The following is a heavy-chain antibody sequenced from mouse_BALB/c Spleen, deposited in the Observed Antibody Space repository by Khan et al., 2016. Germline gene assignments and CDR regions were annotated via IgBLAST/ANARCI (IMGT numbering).Heavy chain of an antibody. CDR3: AGGTPFAN. CDR2: IYPGDGDT. CDR1: GFAFSCYW. J-gene: IGHJ3*01. D-gene: IGHD2-14*01. V-gene: IGHV1-80*01. Sequence: QVQLQQSGAELVRPGSSVKISCKASGFAFSCYWMNWVKQRPGQGLEWIGQIYPGDGDTNYNGKFKGKATLTADKSSSTAYMQLSSLTSEDSAVYFCAGGTPFANWGQGTLVTVSA.